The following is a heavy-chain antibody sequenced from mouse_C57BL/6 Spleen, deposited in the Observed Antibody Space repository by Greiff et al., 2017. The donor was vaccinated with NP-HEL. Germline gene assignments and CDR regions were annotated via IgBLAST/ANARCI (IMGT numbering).Heavy chain of an antibody. V-gene: IGHV5-17*01. CDR1: GFTFSDYG. Sequence: EVKLMESGGGLVKPGGSLKLSCAASGFTFSDYGMHWVRQAPEKGLEWVAYISSGSSTIYYADTVKGRFTISRDNAKNTLFLQMTSLRSEDTAMYYCARRDDGYYVKSYYYAMDYWGQGTSVTVSS. CDR3: ARRDDGYYVKSYYYAMDY. D-gene: IGHD2-3*01. J-gene: IGHJ4*01. CDR2: ISSGSSTI.